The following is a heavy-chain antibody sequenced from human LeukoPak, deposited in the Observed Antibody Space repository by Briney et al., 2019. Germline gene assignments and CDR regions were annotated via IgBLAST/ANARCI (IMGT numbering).Heavy chain of an antibody. J-gene: IGHJ3*02. V-gene: IGHV3-21*01. Sequence: KTGGSLRLSCAASGFTFSSYSMNWVRQAPGKGLEWVSSISSSSSYIYYADSVKGRFTISRDNAKNSLYLQMNSLRAEDTAVYYCARAQRARTSGYYYSDAFDIWGQGTMVTVSS. CDR2: ISSSSSYI. CDR1: GFTFSSYS. D-gene: IGHD3-22*01. CDR3: ARAQRARTSGYYYSDAFDI.